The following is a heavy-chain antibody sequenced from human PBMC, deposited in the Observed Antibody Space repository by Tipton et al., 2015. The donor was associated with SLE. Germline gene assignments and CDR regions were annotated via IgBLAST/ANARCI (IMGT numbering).Heavy chain of an antibody. V-gene: IGHV4-59*08. J-gene: IGHJ5*02. CDR3: ARHVTYYGSGRVWFGP. CDR2: IYYSGST. Sequence: TLSLTCTVSGGSISSYYWSWIRQPPGKGLEWIGYIYYSGSTNYNPSLKSRVTISVDTSKNLFSLKLSSVTAADTAVYYCARHVTYYGSGRVWFGPWGQGTLVTVSS. CDR1: GGSISSYY. D-gene: IGHD3-10*01.